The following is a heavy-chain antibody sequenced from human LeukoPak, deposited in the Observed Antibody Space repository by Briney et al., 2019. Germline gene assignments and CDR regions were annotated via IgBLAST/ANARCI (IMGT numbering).Heavy chain of an antibody. D-gene: IGHD1-26*01. V-gene: IGHV3-21*01. CDR2: IGRSSNYI. J-gene: IGHJ3*02. CDR3: ARDVGASAPDAFDI. Sequence: GGSLRLSCAASGFTFSTYKMNWVRQPPGKGLEWLSSIGRSSNYIYYAHSVKGRFTISRDNAKHSLYLQMNSLRAEDTDVYYCARDVGASAPDAFDIWGQGTMVTVSS. CDR1: GFTFSTYK.